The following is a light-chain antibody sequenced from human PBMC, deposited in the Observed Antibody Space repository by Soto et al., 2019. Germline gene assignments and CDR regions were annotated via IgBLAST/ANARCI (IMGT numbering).Light chain of an antibody. CDR3: QHYNTYSPWT. Sequence: DIQMTHSPSTLSASVGDRVTITCRASQSISVWLAWYQQKAGKAPNLLIYKASRLESGVPSRFSGSGSETEFTLTISSLQPGDFATYYCQHYNTYSPWTFGQGTKVDIK. V-gene: IGKV1-5*03. CDR2: KAS. J-gene: IGKJ1*01. CDR1: QSISVW.